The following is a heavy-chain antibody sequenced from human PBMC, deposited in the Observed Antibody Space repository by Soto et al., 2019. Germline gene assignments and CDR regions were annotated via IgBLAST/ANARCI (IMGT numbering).Heavy chain of an antibody. CDR1: GYTFTSYY. V-gene: IGHV1-46*01. CDR2: INPSGGST. D-gene: IGHD1-26*01. Sequence: ASVKVSCKASGYTFTSYYMHWVRQAPGQGLEWMGIINPSGGSTSYAQKFQGRVTMTRDTSTSTVYMELSSLRSEDTAVYYCARATYSGSYPRKSYFDYWGQGTLVTVSS. CDR3: ARATYSGSYPRKSYFDY. J-gene: IGHJ4*02.